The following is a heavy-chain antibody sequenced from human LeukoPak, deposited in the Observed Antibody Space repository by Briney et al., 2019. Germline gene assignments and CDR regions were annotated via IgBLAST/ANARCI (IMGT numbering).Heavy chain of an antibody. D-gene: IGHD2-21*01. CDR3: ARSTYCGGDCPYYFDY. CDR2: IYPGDSDT. J-gene: IGHJ4*02. CDR1: GYSFTSYW. Sequence: GESLKISCKGSGYSFTSYWIGWVRQMPGKGLEWMGIIYPGDSDTRYSPSFQGQVTISADKSISTAYLQWSSLKASDTAMYYCARSTYCGGDCPYYFDYWGQGTLVTVSS. V-gene: IGHV5-51*01.